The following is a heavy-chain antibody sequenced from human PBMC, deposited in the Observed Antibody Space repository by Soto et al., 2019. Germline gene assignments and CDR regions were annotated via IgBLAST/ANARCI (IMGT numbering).Heavy chain of an antibody. CDR3: ARGPSGDKVDY. V-gene: IGHV4-30-4*01. CDR1: GGSISNVNDC. CDR2: ICDGGST. Sequence: QVQLQESGPGLVKPSETLSLTCTVSGGSISNVNDCWSWIRQSPDKGLEWIGHICDGGSTYNNPSLKSRITISVDTSKNQFSLKLSSVSVADTAVYYCARGPSGDKVDYWGQGILVTVSS. J-gene: IGHJ4*02. D-gene: IGHD7-27*01.